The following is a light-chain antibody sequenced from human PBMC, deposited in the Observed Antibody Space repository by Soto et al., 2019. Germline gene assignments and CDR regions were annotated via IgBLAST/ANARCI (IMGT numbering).Light chain of an antibody. J-gene: IGKJ1*01. CDR1: QSITNY. V-gene: IGKV1-39*01. Sequence: DIQMTPSPSSLDASRGGRVTLTCRASQSITNYLNWYXQKPGKXPXHLIYAASSLQSGVPSRFSGSGSGTDSTLPISSLQPEEVATYSCQQIYNTPHTFGQGT. CDR2: AAS. CDR3: QQIYNTPHT.